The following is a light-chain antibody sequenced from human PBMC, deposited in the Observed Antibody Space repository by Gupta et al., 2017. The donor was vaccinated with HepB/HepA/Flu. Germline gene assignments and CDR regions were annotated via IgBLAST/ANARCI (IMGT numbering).Light chain of an antibody. J-gene: IGLJ2*01. Sequence: SSELTQDPAVSVALGQTVRITCQGDSLRSYYASWYQQKPGQAPVLVIYGKNNRPSGIPGRFSGSSSGNTASLTITGAQAEDEADYYCNSRDSSGNPVVFGGGTKLTVL. CDR2: GKN. CDR1: SLRSYY. CDR3: NSRDSSGNPVV. V-gene: IGLV3-19*01.